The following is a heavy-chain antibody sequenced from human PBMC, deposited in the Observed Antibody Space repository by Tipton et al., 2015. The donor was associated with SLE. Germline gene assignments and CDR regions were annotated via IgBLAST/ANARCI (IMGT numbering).Heavy chain of an antibody. D-gene: IGHD3-16*01. CDR1: GFSFGDHA. J-gene: IGHJ4*02. CDR3: AKGPGGGAIDY. V-gene: IGHV3-23*03. Sequence: SLRLSCAASGFSFGDHAMTWVRQAPGKGLEWVSVIYSGDNTNSAESVKGRFSISRDTSKNTVYLHMTSLRTEDTAVYYCAKGPGGGAIDYWGQGTLVTVSS. CDR2: IYSGDNT.